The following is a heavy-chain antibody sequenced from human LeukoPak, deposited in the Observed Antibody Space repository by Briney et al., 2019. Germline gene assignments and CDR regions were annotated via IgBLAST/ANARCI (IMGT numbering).Heavy chain of an antibody. V-gene: IGHV3-23*01. D-gene: IGHD1-1*01. J-gene: IGHJ4*02. CDR3: ATTKQARRYFDY. Sequence: GGSLRLSCAGSGFTFSSNALRWVRQAPGKGLEWVSAISTSGGNTYYADSVRGRFTISRDNSKNTLYLQMNTLRAEDTAVYYCATTKQARRYFDYWGQGTLVTVSS. CDR2: ISTSGGNT. CDR1: GFTFSSNA.